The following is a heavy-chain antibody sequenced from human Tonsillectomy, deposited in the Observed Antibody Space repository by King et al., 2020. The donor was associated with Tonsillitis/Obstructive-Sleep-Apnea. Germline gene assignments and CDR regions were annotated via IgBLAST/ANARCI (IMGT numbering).Heavy chain of an antibody. J-gene: IGHJ4*02. CDR2: INDSGST. V-gene: IGHV4-34*01. CDR1: GGSFSGYY. CDR3: ARGSRDPPSTYYFDY. Sequence: VQLQQWGAGLLKPSETLSLTCAVYGGSFSGYYWSWIRQPPGKGLEWIGEINDSGSTNYHPSLKSRVNISVDTAKNQFSLKLSSVTAADPTVYYCARGSRDPPSTYYFDYWGQGTLVTVSS.